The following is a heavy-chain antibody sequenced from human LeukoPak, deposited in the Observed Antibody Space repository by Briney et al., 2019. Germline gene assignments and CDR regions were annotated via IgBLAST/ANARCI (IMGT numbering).Heavy chain of an antibody. J-gene: IGHJ4*02. Sequence: GGALRLSCAASGFTFSSYAMSWVRQAPGKGLEWVSAISGSGGSTYYADSVKGRFTISRDNSKNTLYLQMNSLRAEDTAVYYCAKDREAVLWFGEFPSAPFDYWGQGTLVTVSS. CDR1: GFTFSSYA. V-gene: IGHV3-23*01. D-gene: IGHD3-10*01. CDR3: AKDREAVLWFGEFPSAPFDY. CDR2: ISGSGGST.